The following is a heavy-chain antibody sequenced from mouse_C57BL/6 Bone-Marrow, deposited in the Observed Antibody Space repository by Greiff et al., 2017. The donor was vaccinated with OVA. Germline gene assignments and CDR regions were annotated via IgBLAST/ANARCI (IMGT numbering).Heavy chain of an antibody. CDR1: GFTFSDYY. V-gene: IGHV5-12*01. CDR3: ARPFFYYDYDTWFAY. J-gene: IGHJ3*01. D-gene: IGHD2-4*01. CDR2: ISNGGGST. Sequence: EVKLMDSGGGLVQPGGSLKLSCAASGFTFSDYYMYWVRQTPEKRLEWVAYISNGGGSTYYPDTVKGRFTISRDNAKNTLYLQMSRLKSEDTAMYYCARPFFYYDYDTWFAYWGQGTLVTVSA.